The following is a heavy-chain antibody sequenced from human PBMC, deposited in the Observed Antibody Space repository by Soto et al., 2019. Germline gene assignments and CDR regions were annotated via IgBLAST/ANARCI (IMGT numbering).Heavy chain of an antibody. CDR3: ARVHPNWNHGGNWFDP. V-gene: IGHV4-31*03. CDR1: GGSISSGGYY. CDR2: IYYSGST. Sequence: SETLSLTCTVSGGSISSGGYYWSWIRQHPGKGLGWIGYIYYSGSTYYNPSLKSRVTIAVDTSKNQFSLKLSSVTAADTAVYYCARVHPNWNHGGNWFDPWGQGTLVTVSS. D-gene: IGHD1-1*01. J-gene: IGHJ5*02.